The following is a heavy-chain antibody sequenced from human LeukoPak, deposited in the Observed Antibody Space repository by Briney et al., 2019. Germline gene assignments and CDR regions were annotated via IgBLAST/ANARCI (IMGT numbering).Heavy chain of an antibody. J-gene: IGHJ4*02. V-gene: IGHV1-69*01. Sequence: WGSVKVSCKASGGTFSSYAISWVRQAPGQGLEWMGGIIPIFGTANYAQKFQGRVTITADESTSTAYMELSSLRSEDTAVYYCARPELYSSGWGFDYWGQGTLVTVSS. CDR3: ARPELYSSGWGFDY. D-gene: IGHD6-19*01. CDR1: GGTFSSYA. CDR2: IIPIFGTA.